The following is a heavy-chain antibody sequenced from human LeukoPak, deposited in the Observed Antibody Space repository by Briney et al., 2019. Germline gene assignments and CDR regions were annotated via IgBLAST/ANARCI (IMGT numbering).Heavy chain of an antibody. CDR2: IWYDGSNK. CDR3: AKGSFDWLFDY. CDR1: GFTFSSYG. Sequence: PGGSLRLSCVASGFTFSSYGMHWVRQAPGKGLEWVAVIWYDGSNKYYAASVKGRFTISRDNSKNTLYLQMNSLRAEDTAVYYCAKGSFDWLFDYWGQGTLVTVSS. D-gene: IGHD3-9*01. V-gene: IGHV3-33*06. J-gene: IGHJ4*02.